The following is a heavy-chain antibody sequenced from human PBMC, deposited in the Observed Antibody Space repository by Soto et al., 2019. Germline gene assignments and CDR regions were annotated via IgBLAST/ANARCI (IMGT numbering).Heavy chain of an antibody. D-gene: IGHD5-18*01. CDR3: TRVGYSFGYGF. CDR1: GFTFSTYW. CDR2: INSDGSST. Sequence: EVHLVESGGGLVQPGGSLRLSCAASGFTFSTYWMHWVRQAPGKGLVWVSRINSDGSSTSYADSVKGRFTISRDNAKNTLYLQMNSLRAEDTAVYYCTRVGYSFGYGFWGQGTLVTVSS. J-gene: IGHJ4*02. V-gene: IGHV3-74*01.